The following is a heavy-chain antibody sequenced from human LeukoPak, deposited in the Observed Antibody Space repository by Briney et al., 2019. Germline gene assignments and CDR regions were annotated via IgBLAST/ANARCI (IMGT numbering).Heavy chain of an antibody. J-gene: IGHJ4*02. V-gene: IGHV3-23*01. Sequence: GGSLRLSCATSGFSFSNYGMHWVRQAPGKGLEWVSGISGSGDSTEYADSVTGRFTISRDNSKNTLYLQMNSLRAEDTAVYYCAKGDCTSTRCYRGYFDYWGQGTLVTVSS. CDR2: ISGSGDST. CDR3: AKGDCTSTRCYRGYFDY. CDR1: GFSFSNYG. D-gene: IGHD2-2*02.